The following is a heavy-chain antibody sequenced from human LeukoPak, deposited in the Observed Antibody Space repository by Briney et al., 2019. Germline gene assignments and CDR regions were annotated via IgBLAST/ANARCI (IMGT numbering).Heavy chain of an antibody. CDR3: AADPGANHSGSGGSAPTAEDDY. Sequence: SVKVSCKASGFTFTSSAMQWVRQARGQRLEWIGWIVVGSGNTNYTQKFQERVTITRDMSTSTAYMELSSLRSEDTAVYYCAADPGANHSGSGGSAPTAEDDYWGQGTLVTVSS. D-gene: IGHD2-15*01. CDR2: IVVGSGNT. J-gene: IGHJ4*02. CDR1: GFTFTSSA. V-gene: IGHV1-58*02.